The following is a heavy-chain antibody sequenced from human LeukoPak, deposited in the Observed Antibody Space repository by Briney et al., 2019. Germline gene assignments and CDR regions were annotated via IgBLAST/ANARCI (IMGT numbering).Heavy chain of an antibody. Sequence: ASVKVSCKVSGYTLTELSMHWVRQAPGKGLEWMGGFDPEDGETIYAQKFQGRVTMTEDTSTDTVYMELRSLRSEHTAVYYCATSAAADRSFDYWGQGTLVTVSS. CDR3: ATSAAADRSFDY. CDR1: GYTLTELS. D-gene: IGHD6-13*01. CDR2: FDPEDGET. J-gene: IGHJ4*02. V-gene: IGHV1-24*01.